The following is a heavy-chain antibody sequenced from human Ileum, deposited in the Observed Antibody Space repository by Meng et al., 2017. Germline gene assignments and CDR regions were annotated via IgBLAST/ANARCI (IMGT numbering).Heavy chain of an antibody. V-gene: IGHV4-31*03. CDR2: IFYSGST. Sequence: LQESGPGLVKPSQTLSLTCTVSGGSISSGGYYWGWSRQHAGKGLEWIGYIFYSGSTYYNSSLKSRINISVDTSKNQFSLKVSSVTAADTAVYYCARVRRGLGLRFDRWGQGTLVTVSS. CDR1: GGSISSGGYY. D-gene: IGHD3/OR15-3a*01. CDR3: ARVRRGLGLRFDR. J-gene: IGHJ5*02.